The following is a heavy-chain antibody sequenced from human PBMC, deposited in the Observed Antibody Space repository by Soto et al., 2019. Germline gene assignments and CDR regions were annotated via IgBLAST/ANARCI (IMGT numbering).Heavy chain of an antibody. CDR3: GRDVPQGYSYGLEWFVP. Sequence: QVQLVQSGAEVKKPGSSVKVYCKASGGNFTSYVISWVRQAPGQGLEWMGNIIPIYGTANYLQKFRGRVTITAVESTSTVFRELSRLQSEDTAVYYCGRDVPQGYSYGLEWFVPWCQGTVVTFSS. V-gene: IGHV1-69*18. J-gene: IGHJ5*02. D-gene: IGHD3-10*01. CDR2: IIPIYGTA. CDR1: GGNFTSYV.